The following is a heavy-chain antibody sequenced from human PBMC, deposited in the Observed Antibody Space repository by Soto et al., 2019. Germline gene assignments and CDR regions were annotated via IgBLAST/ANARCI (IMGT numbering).Heavy chain of an antibody. CDR3: ARHGGASYVTSGYHYALDY. Sequence: XESLYVSWQRPGDTFTDNCITSVLHMPGKDLEWMRRIDLSDSYPSYSPSSQRHVSFSADKSINTAYIQRSSLRASDTAVYYCARHGGASYVTSGYHYALDYCGQRTQVTVSS. CDR2: IDLSDSYP. CDR1: GDTFTDNC. V-gene: IGHV5-10-1*01. D-gene: IGHD3-22*01. J-gene: IGHJ4*02.